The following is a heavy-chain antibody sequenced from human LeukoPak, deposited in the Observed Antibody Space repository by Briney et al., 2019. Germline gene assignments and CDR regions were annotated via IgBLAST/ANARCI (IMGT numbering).Heavy chain of an antibody. CDR2: IIPIFGTA. CDR3: ARVVTDSSSWSSPVPAEYFQH. CDR1: GGTFSSYA. D-gene: IGHD6-13*01. V-gene: IGHV1-69*05. Sequence: SVKVSCNASGGTFSSYAISWVRQAPGQGLVWMGRIIPIFGTANYAQKFQGRATITTDESTSTAYMELSSLRSEDTAVYYCARVVTDSSSWSSPVPAEYFQHWGQGTLVTVSS. J-gene: IGHJ1*01.